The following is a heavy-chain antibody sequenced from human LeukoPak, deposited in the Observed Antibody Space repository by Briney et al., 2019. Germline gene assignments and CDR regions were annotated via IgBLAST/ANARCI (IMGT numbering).Heavy chain of an antibody. CDR1: GFTFSSYA. CDR3: AKDTRPIAVAASFDY. J-gene: IGHJ4*02. CDR2: ISGSGGST. D-gene: IGHD6-19*01. V-gene: IGHV3-23*01. Sequence: GGSLRLSCAASGFTFSSYAMSWVRQAPGMGLEWVSAISGSGGSTYYADSVKGRFTISRDNSKNTLYLQMNSLRAEDTAVYYCAKDTRPIAVAASFDYWGQGTLVTVSS.